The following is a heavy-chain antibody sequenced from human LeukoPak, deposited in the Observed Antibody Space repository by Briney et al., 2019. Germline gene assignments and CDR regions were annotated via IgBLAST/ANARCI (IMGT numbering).Heavy chain of an antibody. V-gene: IGHV4-34*01. D-gene: IGHD2-2*01. CDR2: INHSGST. J-gene: IGHJ1*01. CDR1: GGSFSGYY. Sequence: SETLSLTCAVYGGSFSGYYWSWIRQPPGKGLEWIGEINHSGSTNYNPSLKSRVTISVDTSKNQFSLKLSSVTATDTAVYYCARGRAYCSSTSCYPHAEYFQHWGQGTLVTVSS. CDR3: ARGRAYCSSTSCYPHAEYFQH.